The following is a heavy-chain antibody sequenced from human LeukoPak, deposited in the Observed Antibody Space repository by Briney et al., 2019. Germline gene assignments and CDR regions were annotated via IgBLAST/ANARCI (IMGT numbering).Heavy chain of an antibody. D-gene: IGHD3-10*01. CDR3: TTDAPYYYGSGTKIDAFDL. CDR1: GFTFSDAW. V-gene: IGHV3-15*01. J-gene: IGHJ3*01. Sequence: GGSLGLSCAASGFTFSDAWMYWVRQPPGKGLEWVGRIKSKTYGETTHYATPVKGRFTISRDDSKNTLYLQMNSLKTEDTAVYYCTTDAPYYYGSGTKIDAFDLWGGG. CDR2: IKSKTYGETT.